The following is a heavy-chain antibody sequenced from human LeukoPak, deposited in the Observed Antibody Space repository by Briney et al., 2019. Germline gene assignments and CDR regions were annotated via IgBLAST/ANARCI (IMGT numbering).Heavy chain of an antibody. CDR2: IIPIFGTA. J-gene: IGHJ6*02. V-gene: IGHV1-69*13. D-gene: IGHD5-18*01. CDR3: ARSNTQLGPAEYSYGFKDYGDYYYYGMDV. CDR1: GGTFSSYA. Sequence: GASVKVSCKASGGTFSSYAISWVRQAPGQGLEWMGGIIPIFGTANYAQKFQGRVTITADESTSTAYMGLSSLRSEDTAVYYCARSNTQLGPAEYSYGFKDYGDYYYYGMDVWGQGTTVTVSS.